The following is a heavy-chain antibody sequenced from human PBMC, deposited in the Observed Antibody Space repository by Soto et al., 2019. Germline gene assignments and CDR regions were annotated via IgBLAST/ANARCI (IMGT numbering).Heavy chain of an antibody. D-gene: IGHD3-10*01. Sequence: PGGSLRLSCAASGFTFSSYEMNWVRQAPGKGLEWISYISPNSTTIYYSDSVKGRFTISRDNAKSSLNLQMNSLRAEDTAVYYCARAAGTLVRGVYGMDVWGQGTTVTVSS. CDR3: ARAAGTLVRGVYGMDV. CDR2: ISPNSTTI. V-gene: IGHV3-48*03. J-gene: IGHJ6*02. CDR1: GFTFSSYE.